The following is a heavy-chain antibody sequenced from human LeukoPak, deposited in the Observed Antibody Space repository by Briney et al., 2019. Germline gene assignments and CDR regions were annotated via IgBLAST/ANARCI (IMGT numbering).Heavy chain of an antibody. D-gene: IGHD3-22*01. Sequence: GGSLRLSCAASGFTFSSYAMRWGRQAPGRGLEWVSAISGSGGSTYYADSVKGRFTISRDNSKNTLYLQMNSLRAEDTAAYYCAKPYDSSGYYYIDYWGQGTLVSVSS. CDR2: ISGSGGST. V-gene: IGHV3-23*01. J-gene: IGHJ4*02. CDR1: GFTFSSYA. CDR3: AKPYDSSGYYYIDY.